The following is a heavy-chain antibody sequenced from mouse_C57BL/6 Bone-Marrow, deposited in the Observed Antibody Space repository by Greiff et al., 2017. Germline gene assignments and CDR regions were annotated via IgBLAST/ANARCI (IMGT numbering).Heavy chain of an antibody. CDR1: GYTFTDYG. CDR2: IYPGSGST. J-gene: IGHJ2*01. D-gene: IGHD2-5*01. Sequence: VQLQQPGAELVKPGASVKMSCKASGYTFTDYGITWVKQRPGQGLEWIGYIYPGSGSTNYDEKFKGRATLTVDTSSSTADMQLSSLTSEDSAVYYCARSAAYYSNYDYWGQGTTLTVSS. V-gene: IGHV1-55*01. CDR3: ARSAAYYSNYDY.